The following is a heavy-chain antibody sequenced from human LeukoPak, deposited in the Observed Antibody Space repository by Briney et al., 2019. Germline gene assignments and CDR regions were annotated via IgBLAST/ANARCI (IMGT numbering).Heavy chain of an antibody. CDR1: GYTFTGYY. CDR3: ARDVGYCSGGSCYSHPYYYYYYMDV. CDR2: INPNSGGT. J-gene: IGHJ6*03. V-gene: IGHV1-2*02. Sequence: ASVTVSCKASGYTFTGYYMHWVRQAPGQGLEWMGWINPNSGGTNYAQKFQGRVTMTRDTSISTAYMELSRLRSDDTAVYYCARDVGYCSGGSCYSHPYYYYYYMDVWGKGTKVTVSS. D-gene: IGHD2-15*01.